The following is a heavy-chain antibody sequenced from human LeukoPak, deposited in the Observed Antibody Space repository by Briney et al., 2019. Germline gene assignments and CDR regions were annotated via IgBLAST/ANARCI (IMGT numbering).Heavy chain of an antibody. CDR2: ISSSGGYT. Sequence: GGSLRLPCAASGFTFSNYYMTWIRQARGKGLEWSSYISSSGGYTNYEHSVKGRITISGDNAKNSQYLQMNSLRAEDTAVYYCAREWQLDHWGQGALVSVSS. D-gene: IGHD6-13*01. V-gene: IGHV3-11*05. CDR1: GFTFSNYY. CDR3: AREWQLDH. J-gene: IGHJ4*02.